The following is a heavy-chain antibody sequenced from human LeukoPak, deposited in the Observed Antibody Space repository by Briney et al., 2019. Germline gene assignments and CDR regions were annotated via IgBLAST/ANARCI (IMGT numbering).Heavy chain of an antibody. Sequence: PGGSLRLSCAASGFTFSSYSMNWVRQAPGKGLEWVSSISSSNNYIYYADSVKGRFTISRDSAKNSLYLQMDSLRAEDTAVYYCARGPPTDYWGQGTLVTVSS. CDR3: ARGPPTDY. D-gene: IGHD4-17*01. CDR1: GFTFSSYS. V-gene: IGHV3-21*01. J-gene: IGHJ4*02. CDR2: ISSSNNYI.